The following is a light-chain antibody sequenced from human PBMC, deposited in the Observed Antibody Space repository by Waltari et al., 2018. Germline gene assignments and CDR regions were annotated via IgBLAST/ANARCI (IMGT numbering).Light chain of an antibody. CDR3: QHYVRLPAT. CDR2: DAS. V-gene: IGKV3-20*01. J-gene: IGKJ1*01. Sequence: EIILTQSPGTLSLSPGERATLPCRASQSMSSPLAWYQQKPGQAPRLLIYDASTRATGIPDRFSGSGSGTDFSLTISRLEPEDSAVYDCQHYVRLPATFGQGTKVEIK. CDR1: QSMSSP.